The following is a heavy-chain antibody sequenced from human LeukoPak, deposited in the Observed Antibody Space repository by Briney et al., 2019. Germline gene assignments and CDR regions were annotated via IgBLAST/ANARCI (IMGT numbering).Heavy chain of an antibody. CDR2: ISAYNGNT. V-gene: IGHV1-18*01. CDR3: ARDRGANVGAGERYYYYYYMDV. Sequence: ASVKVSCKASGYTFTSYGISWVRQAPGQGLEWMGWISAYNGNTNYAQKLQGRVTMTTDTSTSTAYMELRSLRSDDTAVYDCARDRGANVGAGERYYYYYYMDVWGKGTTVAISS. D-gene: IGHD1-26*01. J-gene: IGHJ6*03. CDR1: GYTFTSYG.